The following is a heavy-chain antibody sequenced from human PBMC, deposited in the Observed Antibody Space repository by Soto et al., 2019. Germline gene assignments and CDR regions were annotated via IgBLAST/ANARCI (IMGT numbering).Heavy chain of an antibody. CDR3: ARGGGYAVDF. D-gene: IGHD5-12*01. V-gene: IGHV1-18*01. CDR1: GYTFTDNS. J-gene: IGHJ4*02. Sequence: QVQLVQSGGELRKPGASVKVSCKASGYTFTDNSITWVRQAPGQGLEWMGWINTDTGATRSTQKFQDRVTMTTDTSTSTAYLELTGLRSDDTAIYYGARGGGYAVDFWGQGTLVAVSS. CDR2: INTDTGAT.